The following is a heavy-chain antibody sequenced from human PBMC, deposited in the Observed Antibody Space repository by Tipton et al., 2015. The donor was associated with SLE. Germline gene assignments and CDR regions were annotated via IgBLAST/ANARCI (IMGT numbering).Heavy chain of an antibody. CDR3: ARGLGVVVAVAFDI. CDR1: GGSFSGYY. J-gene: IGHJ3*02. D-gene: IGHD2-15*01. Sequence: TLSLTCAVYGGSFSGYYWSWIRQPPGKGLEWIGEINHSGSTNHNPSLTSRVTIPVDTSKNQFSLKLSSVTAADTAVYYCARGLGVVVAVAFDIWGQGTMVTVSS. V-gene: IGHV4-34*01. CDR2: INHSGST.